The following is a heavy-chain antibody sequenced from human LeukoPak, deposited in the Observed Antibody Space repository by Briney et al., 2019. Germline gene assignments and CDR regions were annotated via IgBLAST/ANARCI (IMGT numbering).Heavy chain of an antibody. D-gene: IGHD3-22*01. CDR2: ISSSSSYI. Sequence: TGGSLRLSCAASGFTFSSYSMNWVRQAPGKGLEWVSSISSSSSYIYYADSVKGRFTISRDNAKNSLYLQMNSLRAEDTAVYYCARDLRVVPRAFDIWGQGTMVTVSS. J-gene: IGHJ3*02. V-gene: IGHV3-21*01. CDR1: GFTFSSYS. CDR3: ARDLRVVPRAFDI.